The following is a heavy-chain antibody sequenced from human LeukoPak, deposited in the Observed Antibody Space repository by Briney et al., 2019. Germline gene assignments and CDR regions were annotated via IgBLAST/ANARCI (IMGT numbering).Heavy chain of an antibody. CDR1: GGSISSGGYY. V-gene: IGHV4-31*03. D-gene: IGHD3-16*01. CDR2: IYYSGST. CDR3: ARVSQQIWGHWFDP. J-gene: IGHJ5*02. Sequence: SQTLSLTCTVSGGSISSGGYYWSWIRQHPGKGLEWIGYIYYSGSTYYNPSLKSRVTISVDTSKNQFSLKLSSVTAADTAVYYCARVSQQIWGHWFDPRGQGTLVTVSS.